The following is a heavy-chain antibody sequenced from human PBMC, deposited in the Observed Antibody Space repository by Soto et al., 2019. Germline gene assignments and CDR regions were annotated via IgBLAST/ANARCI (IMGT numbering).Heavy chain of an antibody. CDR2: IIPILGIA. V-gene: IGHV1-69*02. Sequence: SVKVSCKASGGTFSSYTISWVRQAPGQGLEWMGRIIPILGIANYAQKFQGRVTITADKSTSTAYMELSSLRSEDTAVYYCARAPSWWYFDLWGRGTLVTVSS. J-gene: IGHJ2*01. CDR1: GGTFSSYT. CDR3: ARAPSWWYFDL.